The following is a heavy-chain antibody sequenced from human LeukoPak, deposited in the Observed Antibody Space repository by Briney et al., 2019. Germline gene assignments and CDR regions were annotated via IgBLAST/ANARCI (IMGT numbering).Heavy chain of an antibody. J-gene: IGHJ4*02. CDR2: INPNSGGT. CDR1: GYTFTGYY. V-gene: IGHV1-2*02. CDR3: ARDFTGIAAR. Sequence: ASVKVSCKASGYTFTGYYMHWVRQAPGQGLEWMGWINPNSGGTNYAQKFQGRVTMTRDTPTSTAYMELRSLRFDDTAEYYCARDFTGIAARWGQGTLVTVSS. D-gene: IGHD6-6*01.